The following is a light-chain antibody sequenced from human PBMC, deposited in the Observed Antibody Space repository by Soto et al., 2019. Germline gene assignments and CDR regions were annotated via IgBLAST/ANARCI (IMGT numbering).Light chain of an antibody. CDR2: DAS. CDR3: QQYDNLPLT. J-gene: IGKJ4*01. V-gene: IGKV1-33*01. CDR1: QDISNY. Sequence: DIQMTHSPSSLCASVGDRVTITCQASQDISNYLNWYQQKPGKAPKLLIYDASNLETGVPSRFSGSGSGTDFTFTISSLQPEDIATYYCQQYDNLPLTFGGGTKVDIK.